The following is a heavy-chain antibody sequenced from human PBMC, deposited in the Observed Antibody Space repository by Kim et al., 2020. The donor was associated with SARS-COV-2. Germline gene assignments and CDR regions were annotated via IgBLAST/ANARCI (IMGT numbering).Heavy chain of an antibody. CDR3: ARARGGSYYYGLDV. J-gene: IGHJ6*02. CDR1: GFTFSSYA. CDR2: ISYDGGNK. Sequence: GGSLRLSCAASGFTFSSYAMHWVRQAPGKGLEWVALISYDGGNKYYADSVMGRFTISRDNSKNTVYLQMNSLRAEDTAVYYCARARGGSYYYGLDVWGQGTTVTVSS. V-gene: IGHV3-30*04. D-gene: IGHD1-26*01.